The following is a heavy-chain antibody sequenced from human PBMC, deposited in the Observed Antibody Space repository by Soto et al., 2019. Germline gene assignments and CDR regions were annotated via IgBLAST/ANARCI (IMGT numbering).Heavy chain of an antibody. CDR2: IYYSGST. J-gene: IGHJ6*02. D-gene: IGHD3-9*01. CDR3: ARHRRGHYDILTCSYPYYYQGMDV. V-gene: IGHV4-39*01. CDR1: GGSISSSSYY. Sequence: PSETLSLTCTVSGGSISSSSYYWGWIRQPPGKGLEWIGIIYYSGSTYYNPSLKSRVTISVDTSKNQFSLKLSSVTAADTAVYYCARHRRGHYDILTCSYPYYYQGMDVWGQGTTGTVSS.